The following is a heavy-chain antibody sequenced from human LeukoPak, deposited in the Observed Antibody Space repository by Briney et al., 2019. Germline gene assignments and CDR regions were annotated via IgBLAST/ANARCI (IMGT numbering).Heavy chain of an antibody. CDR1: GLTFSSYA. CDR2: IYSGGST. V-gene: IGHV3-53*01. D-gene: IGHD1-26*01. Sequence: GGSLRLSCAASGLTFSSYAMSWVRQAPGKGLEWVSVIYSGGSTYYADSVKGRFTISRDNSKNTLYLQMNSLRAEDTAVYYCARELWEPSNDAFDIWGQGTMVTVSS. CDR3: ARELWEPSNDAFDI. J-gene: IGHJ3*02.